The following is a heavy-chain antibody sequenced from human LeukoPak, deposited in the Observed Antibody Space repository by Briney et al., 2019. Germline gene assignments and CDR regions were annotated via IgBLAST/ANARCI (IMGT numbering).Heavy chain of an antibody. CDR2: IYTSGVT. CDR1: GGSISRYY. CDR3: TRGATVDFDY. J-gene: IGHJ4*02. D-gene: IGHD4-17*01. Sequence: SETLSLTFTVSGGSISRYYWIWIRQPGGKGLEWIGRIYTSGVTNYNPSLKNRVTMSVDTSKNQFSLKLSSVTAADTAVYYCTRGATVDFDYWGQGTLVTVSS. V-gene: IGHV4-4*07.